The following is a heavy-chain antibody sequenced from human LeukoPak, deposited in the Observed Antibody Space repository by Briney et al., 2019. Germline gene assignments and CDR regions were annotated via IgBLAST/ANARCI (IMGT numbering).Heavy chain of an antibody. Sequence: SETLSLTCTVSGGSISSSSYYWGWIRQPPGKGLEWIGSIYYSGSTYYNPSLKSRVTISVDTSKNQFSLKLSSVTAADTAVYYCASLELGYCSGGSCYERGRFDPWGQGTLVTVSS. J-gene: IGHJ5*02. D-gene: IGHD2-15*01. CDR2: IYYSGST. CDR1: GGSISSSSYY. V-gene: IGHV4-39*07. CDR3: ASLELGYCSGGSCYERGRFDP.